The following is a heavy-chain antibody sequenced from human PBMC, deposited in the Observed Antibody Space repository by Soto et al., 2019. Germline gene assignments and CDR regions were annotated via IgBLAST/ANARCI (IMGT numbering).Heavy chain of an antibody. J-gene: IGHJ4*02. V-gene: IGHV4-61*01. D-gene: IGHD3-10*01. CDR3: ARARITMIRGVMEFFDY. CDR2: IYYSGST. Sequence: QVQLQESGPGLVKPSETLSLTCIVSGGSVSSNTYYWSWIRQPPGKGLEYIGYIYYSGSTNYNPSLKRRANISVDTSKNQFSLKLSSVTAADTAVYYCARARITMIRGVMEFFDYWGQGILVTVSS. CDR1: GGSVSSNTYY.